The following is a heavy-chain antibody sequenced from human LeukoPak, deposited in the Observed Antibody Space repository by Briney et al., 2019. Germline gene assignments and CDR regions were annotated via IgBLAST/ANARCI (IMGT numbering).Heavy chain of an antibody. Sequence: GPSVNLSCKVSCHIFTSYCISWVRHPPRRAREWVGWMSAYNGNTIYTQKLQERATITTHTPTRTAYMERGRELSDHTDVDYGAIVGTSRHFSFDYWGQGTLVTVSS. CDR2: MSAYNGNT. CDR1: CHIFTSYC. V-gene: IGHV1-18*01. CDR3: AIVGTSRHFSFDY. J-gene: IGHJ4*02. D-gene: IGHD2-8*01.